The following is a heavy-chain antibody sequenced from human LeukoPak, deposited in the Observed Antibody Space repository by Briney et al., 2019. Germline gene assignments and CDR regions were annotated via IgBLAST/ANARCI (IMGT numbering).Heavy chain of an antibody. Sequence: GGSLRLSCAASGFTFSSYSMNWVRQAPGKGLEWVSSISSSSYIYYADSVKGRFTISRDNAKNSLYLQMNSLRAEDTAVYYCARPLGRIVGASDYWGQGTLVTVSS. CDR3: ARPLGRIVGASDY. D-gene: IGHD1-26*01. CDR1: GFTFSSYS. J-gene: IGHJ4*02. V-gene: IGHV3-21*01. CDR2: ISSSSYI.